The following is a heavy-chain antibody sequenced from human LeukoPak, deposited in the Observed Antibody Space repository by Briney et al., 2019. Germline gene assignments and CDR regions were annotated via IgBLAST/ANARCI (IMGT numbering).Heavy chain of an antibody. CDR2: IDRDGSVR. CDR3: ARDPGSSSFDL. J-gene: IGHJ4*02. CDR1: GFSFSTYW. Sequence: PGGSLRLSCSASGFSFSTYWMSWVRPTPETGLEFVANIDRDGSVRNYMDSLRGRSTISRDNAKKSMYLEINSLRADDTAVYYCARDPGSSSFDLWGRGALVTVSS. V-gene: IGHV3-7*01. D-gene: IGHD6-13*01.